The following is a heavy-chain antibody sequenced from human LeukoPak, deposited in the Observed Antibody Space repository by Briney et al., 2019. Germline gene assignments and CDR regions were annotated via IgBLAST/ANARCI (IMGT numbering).Heavy chain of an antibody. J-gene: IGHJ3*02. CDR1: GGSISSYY. CDR2: IYYSGST. D-gene: IGHD2-21*01. Sequence: PETLSLTCTVSGGSISSYYWSWIRQPPGKGLECIGYIYYSGSTNYNPSLKSRVTMSVDTSKIQFSLKLSSVTAADTAVYYCAREGHNAFDIWGQGTMVTVSS. V-gene: IGHV4-59*12. CDR3: AREGHNAFDI.